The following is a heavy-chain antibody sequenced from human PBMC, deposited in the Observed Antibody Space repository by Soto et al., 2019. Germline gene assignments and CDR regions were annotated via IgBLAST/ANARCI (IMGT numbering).Heavy chain of an antibody. D-gene: IGHD5-12*01. V-gene: IGHV4-39*01. CDR1: GGSISSSSYY. Sequence: SETLSLTCTVSGGSISSSSYYWGWIRQPPGKGLEWIGSIYYSGSTYYNPSLKSRVTISVDTSKNQFSLKLSSVTAADTAVYYCARHRSGSLAWFDLWGQGTLVTVSS. CDR3: ARHRSGSLAWFDL. CDR2: IYYSGST. J-gene: IGHJ5*02.